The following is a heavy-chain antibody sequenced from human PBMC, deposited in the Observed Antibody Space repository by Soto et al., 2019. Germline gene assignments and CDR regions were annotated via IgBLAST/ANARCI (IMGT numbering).Heavy chain of an antibody. V-gene: IGHV3-30*18. J-gene: IGHJ4*02. Sequence: QVQLVDSGGGVVQPGRSLRLSCAASGFTFSHYAMHWVRQAPGKGLEWVELMSYDGSNEYYADSVKGRFTISRDNSKNTLYLQMNSLRAEDTAVYYCAKDGSHNFDYWGQGTLVTVSS. D-gene: IGHD1-26*01. CDR1: GFTFSHYA. CDR3: AKDGSHNFDY. CDR2: MSYDGSNE.